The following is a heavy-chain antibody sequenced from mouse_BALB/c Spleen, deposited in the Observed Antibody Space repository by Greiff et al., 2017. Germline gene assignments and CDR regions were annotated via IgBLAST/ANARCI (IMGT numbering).Heavy chain of an antibody. D-gene: IGHD2-14*01. V-gene: IGHV5-6-3*01. Sequence: EVKLQESGGGLVQPGGSLKLSCSASGFTFSSYGMSWVRQTPDKRLELVATINSNGGSTYYPDSVKGRFTISRDNAKNTLYLQMSSLKSEDTAMYYCARERDRYDRAWFAYWGQGTLVTVSA. J-gene: IGHJ3*01. CDR3: ARERDRYDRAWFAY. CDR2: INSNGGST. CDR1: GFTFSSYG.